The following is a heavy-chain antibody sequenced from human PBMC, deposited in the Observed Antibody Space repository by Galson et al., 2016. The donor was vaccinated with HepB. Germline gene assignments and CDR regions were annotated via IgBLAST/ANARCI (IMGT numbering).Heavy chain of an antibody. CDR1: GVSIKNYY. CDR2: VYISGTT. D-gene: IGHD1-14*01. V-gene: IGHV4-59*13. CDR3: ARDKEVVTSVLARRPNRYDYGLDV. J-gene: IGHJ6*02. Sequence: SETLSLTCSVSGVSIKNYYWSWVRQAPGKGLEWLGYVYISGTTNFNPSLNRRVSMSLDTSENEVSMRLRSVTAADTAVYYCARDKEVVTSVLARRPNRYDYGLDVWGPGITVTVSS.